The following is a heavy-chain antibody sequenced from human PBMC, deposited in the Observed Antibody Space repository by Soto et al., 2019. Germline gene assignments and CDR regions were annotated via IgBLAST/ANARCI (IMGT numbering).Heavy chain of an antibody. Sequence: QVQLVQSGAEVKKPGASVKVSCKASGYIFTNHYIHWVRQAPGQGLEWMGIINPSGGSTNYLQKFQGRVNMTRDTSTSTVYMELSNLRSEDTAVYFCARADYYDSSGFYYDYWGQGTLVTVSS. J-gene: IGHJ4*02. CDR3: ARADYYDSSGFYYDY. CDR2: INPSGGST. CDR1: GYIFTNHY. D-gene: IGHD3-22*01. V-gene: IGHV1-46*01.